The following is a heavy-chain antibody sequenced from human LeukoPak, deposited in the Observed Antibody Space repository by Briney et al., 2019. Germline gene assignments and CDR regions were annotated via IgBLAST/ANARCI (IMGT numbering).Heavy chain of an antibody. V-gene: IGHV3-11*01. CDR3: ASHIVVVPAACDY. CDR2: ISSSGSTI. CDR1: GFTFSDYY. Sequence: GGSLRLSCAASGFTFSDYYMSWIRQAPGKGLEWVSYISSSGSTIYYADSVKGRFTISRDNAKNSLYLQMNSLRAEDTAVYYCASHIVVVPAACDYWGQGTLVTVSS. J-gene: IGHJ4*02. D-gene: IGHD2-2*01.